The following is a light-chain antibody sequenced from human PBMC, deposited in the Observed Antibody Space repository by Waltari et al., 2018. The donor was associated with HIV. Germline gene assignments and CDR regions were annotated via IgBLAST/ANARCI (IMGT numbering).Light chain of an antibody. CDR3: ATWDDSLNGYV. CDR1: SANIGSRT. Sequence: QSVLTQPPSASGTPGQRVTISCSGSSANIGSRTVSWYQQIPGPAPKLRIYSNNRRPSGVPDRFSCSKSGTSAALAISGLQSEDEADYYCATWDDSLNGYVLGAGTRVTVL. CDR2: SNN. V-gene: IGLV1-44*01. J-gene: IGLJ1*01.